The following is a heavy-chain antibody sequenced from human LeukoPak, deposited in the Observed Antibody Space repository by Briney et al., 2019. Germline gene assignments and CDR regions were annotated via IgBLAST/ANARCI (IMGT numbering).Heavy chain of an antibody. D-gene: IGHD6-19*01. CDR3: AKGLDSSGWYEYFDY. Sequence: GGSLRLSCAASGFTFSSYAMSWVRQAPGKGLEWVSAISGSGGSTYYADSAKGRFTISRDNSKNTLYLQMNSLRAEDTAVYYCAKGLDSSGWYEYFDYWGQGTLVTVSS. J-gene: IGHJ4*02. V-gene: IGHV3-23*01. CDR2: ISGSGGST. CDR1: GFTFSSYA.